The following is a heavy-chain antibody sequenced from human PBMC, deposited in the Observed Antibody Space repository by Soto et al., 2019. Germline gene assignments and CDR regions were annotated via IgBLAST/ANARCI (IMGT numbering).Heavy chain of an antibody. V-gene: IGHV3-30*18. D-gene: IGHD5-18*01. CDR1: VFTFSNYG. CDR2: ISSDGSNK. J-gene: IGHJ4*02. Sequence: QVQLVESRGGVVQPWMSLRLSCAATVFTFSNYGMHWVRQAPGKGLEWVALISSDGSNKYYADSVKGRFTNSRDNSKNTLYLQMNSLRAEDTAVYYCAKDGYTYGSADFWGQGNLVTVSS. CDR3: AKDGYTYGSADF.